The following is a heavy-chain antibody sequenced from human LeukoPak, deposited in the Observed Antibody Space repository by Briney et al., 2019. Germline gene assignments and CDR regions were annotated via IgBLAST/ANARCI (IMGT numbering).Heavy chain of an antibody. CDR3: AREVTADWFDP. CDR2: IYYSANT. D-gene: IGHD2-21*02. Sequence: SQTLSLTCTVSGGSISSGGDCWSWVRQHPGGGLEWIGYIYYSANTYYNPSLKSRVTISVDTSKNQFSLKLSSVTAADTAVYYCAREVTADWFDPWGQGTLVTVSS. J-gene: IGHJ5*02. V-gene: IGHV4-31*03. CDR1: GGSISSGGDC.